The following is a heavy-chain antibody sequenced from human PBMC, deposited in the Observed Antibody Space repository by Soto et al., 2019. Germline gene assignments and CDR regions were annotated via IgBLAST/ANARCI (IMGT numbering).Heavy chain of an antibody. D-gene: IGHD3-22*01. CDR3: STDKPIPVGSSGYYDAFDI. CDR1: GFTFSNAW. Sequence: GGSLRLSCAASGFTFSNAWMNWVRQAPGKGLEWVGRIKSKTDGGTTDYAAPVKGRFTISRDDSKNTLYLQMNRLKTEDTAVYYCSTDKPIPVGSSGYYDAFDIWGQGTMVTVSS. CDR2: IKSKTDGGTT. V-gene: IGHV3-15*07. J-gene: IGHJ3*02.